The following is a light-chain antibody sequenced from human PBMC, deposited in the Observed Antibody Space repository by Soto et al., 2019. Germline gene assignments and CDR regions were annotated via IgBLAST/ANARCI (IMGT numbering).Light chain of an antibody. V-gene: IGKV2-24*01. Sequence: DIVMTQTPLSSPVTLGQAASISCRSSQSLVHNDGNTYLSWFQQRPGQPPRLLIYKVSDRFSGVPDRFSGSGAGTNFTLTISRVEAEDVGVYYCKQATHSSCTFGQGTKVEI. J-gene: IGKJ1*01. CDR1: QSLVHNDGNTY. CDR3: KQATHSSCT. CDR2: KVS.